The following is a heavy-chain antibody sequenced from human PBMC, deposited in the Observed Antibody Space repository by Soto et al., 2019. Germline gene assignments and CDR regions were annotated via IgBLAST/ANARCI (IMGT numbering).Heavy chain of an antibody. CDR2: ISYDGSNK. CDR3: ARDPPITMVRGVILGVDY. J-gene: IGHJ4*02. CDR1: GFTFSSYA. V-gene: IGHV3-30-3*01. Sequence: QVQLVESGGGVVQPGGSLRLSCAASGFTFSSYAMHWVRQAPGKGLEWVAVISYDGSNKYYADSVKGRFTISRDNSKNTLYLQMNSLRAEDTAVYYCARDPPITMVRGVILGVDYWGQGTLVTVSS. D-gene: IGHD3-10*01.